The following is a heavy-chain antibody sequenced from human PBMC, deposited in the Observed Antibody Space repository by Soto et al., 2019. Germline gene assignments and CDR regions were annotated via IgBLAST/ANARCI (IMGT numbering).Heavy chain of an antibody. CDR2: IVVGSGNT. D-gene: IGHD3-22*01. CDR3: ARYYYDSSGYKPDLYYFDY. CDR1: GFTFTSSA. J-gene: IGHJ4*02. Sequence: SVKVSCKASGFTFTSSAVQWVRQARGQRLEWIGWIVVGSGNTNYAQKFQGRVTMTRDTSTSTVYMELSSLRSEDTAVYYCARYYYDSSGYKPDLYYFDYWGQGTLVTVSS. V-gene: IGHV1-58*01.